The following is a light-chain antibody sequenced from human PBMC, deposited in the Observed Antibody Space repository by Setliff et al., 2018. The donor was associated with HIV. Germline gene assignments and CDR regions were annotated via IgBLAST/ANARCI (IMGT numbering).Light chain of an antibody. CDR1: SSNIGNNY. V-gene: IGLV1-51*01. J-gene: IGLJ3*02. CDR2: DNN. Sequence: QSVLTQPPSVSAAPGQKVTISCTGSSSNIGNNYVSWYQQLPAAAPKLLIYDNNKRPSGIPARFSGSKSGTSATLGITGLQTVDEADYYCSTWDSSLSAGVFGGGTKVTVL. CDR3: STWDSSLSAGV.